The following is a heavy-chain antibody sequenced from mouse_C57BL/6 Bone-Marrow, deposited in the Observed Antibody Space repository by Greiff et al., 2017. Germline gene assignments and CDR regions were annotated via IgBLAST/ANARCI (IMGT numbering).Heavy chain of an antibody. CDR1: GFTFTDYY. V-gene: IGHV7-3*01. CDR3: ARDYYALDY. Sequence: EVQLVESGGGLVQPGGSLSLSCAASGFTFTDYYMSWVRQPPGKALEWLGFIRNKANGYTTEYSASVKGRFTISRDNSQSILYLQMNALRAEDSATYYCARDYYALDYWGQGTTLTVSS. CDR2: IRNKANGYTT. D-gene: IGHD1-1*01. J-gene: IGHJ2*01.